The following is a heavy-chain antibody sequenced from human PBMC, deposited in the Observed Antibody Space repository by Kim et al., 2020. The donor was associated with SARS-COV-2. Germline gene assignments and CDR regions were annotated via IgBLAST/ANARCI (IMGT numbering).Heavy chain of an antibody. Sequence: GGSLRLSCAASGFTFSSYEMNWVRQAPGKGLEWVSYISSSGSTIYYADSVKGRFTISRDNAKNSLYLQMNSLRAEDTAVYYCARDLHHRVAGTYYYYGMDVWGQGTTVTVSS. D-gene: IGHD6-19*01. CDR3: ARDLHHRVAGTYYYYGMDV. V-gene: IGHV3-48*03. CDR1: GFTFSSYE. J-gene: IGHJ6*02. CDR2: ISSSGSTI.